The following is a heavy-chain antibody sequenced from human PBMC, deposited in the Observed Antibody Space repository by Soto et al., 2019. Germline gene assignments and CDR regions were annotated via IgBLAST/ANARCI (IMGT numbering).Heavy chain of an antibody. CDR1: GFTFSSYG. Sequence: SGGSLRLSCAASGFTFSSYGMHWVRQAPGKGLEWVAVISYDGSNKYYADSVKGRFTISRDNSKNTLYLQMNSLRAEDTAVYYCAKAIKEVEYYDFWSGLRAYYYYGMDVWGQGTTVTVSS. CDR2: ISYDGSNK. D-gene: IGHD3-3*01. V-gene: IGHV3-30*18. J-gene: IGHJ6*02. CDR3: AKAIKEVEYYDFWSGLRAYYYYGMDV.